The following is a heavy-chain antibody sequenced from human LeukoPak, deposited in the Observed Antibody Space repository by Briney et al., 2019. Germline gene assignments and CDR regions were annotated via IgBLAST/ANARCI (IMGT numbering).Heavy chain of an antibody. D-gene: IGHD3-3*01. Sequence: ASVKVSCKASGYTFTSYYMHWVRQAPGQGLEWMGIINPSGGSTSYAQKFQGRDTMTRDMSTSTVYMELSSLRSEDTAVYYCARGGPHYDFWSGYPGYWGQGTLVTVSS. J-gene: IGHJ4*02. V-gene: IGHV1-46*01. CDR3: ARGGPHYDFWSGYPGY. CDR1: GYTFTSYY. CDR2: INPSGGST.